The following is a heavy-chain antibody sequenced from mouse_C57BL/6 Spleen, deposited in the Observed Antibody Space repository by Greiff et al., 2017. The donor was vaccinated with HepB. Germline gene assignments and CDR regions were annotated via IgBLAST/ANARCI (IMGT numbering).Heavy chain of an antibody. V-gene: IGHV1-64*01. Sequence: QVQLKQPGAELVKPGASVKLSCKASGYTFTSYWMHWVKQRPGQGLEWIGMIHPNSGSTNYNEKFKSKATLTVDKSSSTAYMQLSSLTSEDSAVYYCARRVPRDYFDYWGQGTTLTVSS. CDR3: ARRVPRDYFDY. D-gene: IGHD2-14*01. J-gene: IGHJ2*01. CDR1: GYTFTSYW. CDR2: IHPNSGST.